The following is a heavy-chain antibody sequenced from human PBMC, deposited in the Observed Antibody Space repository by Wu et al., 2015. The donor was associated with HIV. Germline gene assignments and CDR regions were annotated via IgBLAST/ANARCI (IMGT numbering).Heavy chain of an antibody. CDR3: VRRQNWNLNNYHFDY. Sequence: QVQLVQSGAEVKKPGASVKVSCKSSGYTFTGYYIHWVRQAPGQGLEWMGWINADSGDTKFAQKFQGRVTMTRDTSISTAYMELSRLRFDDLAVYYCVRRQNWNLNNYHFDYWGQGTLVTSPQ. D-gene: IGHD1-1*01. CDR2: INADSGDT. CDR1: GYTFTGYY. V-gene: IGHV1-2*02. J-gene: IGHJ4*02.